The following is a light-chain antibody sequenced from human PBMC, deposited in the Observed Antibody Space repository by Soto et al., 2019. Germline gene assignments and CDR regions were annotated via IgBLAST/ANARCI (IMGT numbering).Light chain of an antibody. V-gene: IGLV1-51*01. J-gene: IGLJ3*02. Sequence: QSVLTQPPLVSAAPGQKVTISCSGSSSNIGNNYVSWYQQLPGTAPKLLIYDNNKRPSGIPDRFSGSKSGTSATLGITGLQTGDEADYYCGTWDSSLSAVGWVFGGGTKLTVL. CDR3: GTWDSSLSAVGWV. CDR2: DNN. CDR1: SSNIGNNY.